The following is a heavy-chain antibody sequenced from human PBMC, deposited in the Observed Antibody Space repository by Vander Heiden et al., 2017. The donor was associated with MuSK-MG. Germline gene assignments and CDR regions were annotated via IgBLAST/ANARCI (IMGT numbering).Heavy chain of an antibody. V-gene: IGHV3-74*01. CDR2: INTDGRNT. Sequence: EVQLVESGGGLVQPGGSLRLSCAASEFTFSNYWMHWVRKAPGKGLVWVSRINTDGRNTRYADSVKGRFTISRDNAKNTLYLQMNSLRAEDTAVYYCISLGGNYWGQGTLVTVSS. D-gene: IGHD3-16*01. J-gene: IGHJ4*02. CDR3: ISLGGNY. CDR1: EFTFSNYW.